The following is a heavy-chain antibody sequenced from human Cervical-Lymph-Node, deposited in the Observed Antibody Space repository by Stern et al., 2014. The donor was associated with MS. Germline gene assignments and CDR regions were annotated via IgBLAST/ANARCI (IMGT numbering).Heavy chain of an antibody. V-gene: IGHV5-51*01. J-gene: IGHJ3*02. D-gene: IGHD3-22*01. CDR3: VRRRDSDSYDTFDI. Sequence: VPKKPGNGLAWMGTFYPADSDTTYSPSFQGHVTLSADVSLSTAYPQWRRLTASDTAMYYCVRRRDSDSYDTFDIWGQGTMLIVSS. CDR2: FYPADSDT.